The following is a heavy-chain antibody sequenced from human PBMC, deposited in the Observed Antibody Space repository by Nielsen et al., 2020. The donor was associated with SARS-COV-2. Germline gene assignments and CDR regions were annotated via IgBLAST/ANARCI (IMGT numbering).Heavy chain of an antibody. CDR1: GFTFSSYE. CDR2: ISSSGSTI. J-gene: IGHJ6*02. D-gene: IGHD3-3*01. CDR3: AAWGDLGVIYYYYGMDV. Sequence: GESLKISCAASGFTFSSYEMNWVRQAPGKGLEWVSYISSSGSTIYYADSVKGRFTISRDNAKNSLYLQMNSLRAEDTAVYYCAAWGDLGVIYYYYGMDVWGQGTTVTISS. V-gene: IGHV3-48*03.